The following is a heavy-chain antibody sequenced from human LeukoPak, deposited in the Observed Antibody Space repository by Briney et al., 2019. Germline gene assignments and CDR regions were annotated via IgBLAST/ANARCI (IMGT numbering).Heavy chain of an antibody. CDR2: IKQDGSEK. CDR3: ASSALLTGSDY. CDR1: GFTFSGYW. D-gene: IGHD3-9*01. J-gene: IGHJ4*02. V-gene: IGHV3-7*03. Sequence: GGSLRLSCAASGFTFSGYWMSWVRQTPEKGLEWVANIKQDGSEKYYVDSVKGRFTISRDNGKNSLYLQMNSLRAEDTAVYYCASSALLTGSDYWGQGTLVTVSS.